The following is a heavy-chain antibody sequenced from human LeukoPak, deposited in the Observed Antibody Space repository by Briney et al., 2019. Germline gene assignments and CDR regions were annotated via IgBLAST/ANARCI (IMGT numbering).Heavy chain of an antibody. J-gene: IGHJ4*02. CDR2: ISAYNGNT. CDR1: GYTFTSYG. CDR3: ARGYYYDSSGYWPGEFDY. V-gene: IGHV1-18*01. Sequence: ASVKVSSKASGYTFTSYGISWVRQAPGQGLEWMGWISAYNGNTNYAQKLQGRVTMTTDTSTSTAYMELRSLRSDDTAVYYCARGYYYDSSGYWPGEFDYWGQGTLVTVCS. D-gene: IGHD3-22*01.